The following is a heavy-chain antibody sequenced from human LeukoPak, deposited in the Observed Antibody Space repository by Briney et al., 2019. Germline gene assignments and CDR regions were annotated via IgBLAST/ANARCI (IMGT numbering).Heavy chain of an antibody. D-gene: IGHD3-22*01. CDR2: ISSSSSYI. J-gene: IGHJ3*02. CDR3: VRGGYYDSRDAFHI. Sequence: GGSLRLSCAASGFMFSSYTMNWARQAPGEGLEWVSSISSSSSYIYYADSVKGRFTISRDNAKNSLYLQMNSLRAEDTAVYYCVRGGYYDSRDAFHIWGQGTVVTVSS. CDR1: GFMFSSYT. V-gene: IGHV3-21*01.